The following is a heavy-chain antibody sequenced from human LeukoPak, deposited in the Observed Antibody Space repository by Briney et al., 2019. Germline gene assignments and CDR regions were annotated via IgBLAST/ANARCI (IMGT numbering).Heavy chain of an antibody. J-gene: IGHJ6*02. CDR3: ARETGTAASLYYYAMDV. Sequence: GGSLRLSCAASGFTFSSYSMNWVRQAPGNGLEWVSYISSSSSTIYYADSVKGRFTISRDNAKNSLYLQMNSLRDEDTAVYYCARETGTAASLYYYAMDVWGQGTTVTVSS. CDR2: ISSSSSTI. V-gene: IGHV3-48*02. D-gene: IGHD2-2*01. CDR1: GFTFSSYS.